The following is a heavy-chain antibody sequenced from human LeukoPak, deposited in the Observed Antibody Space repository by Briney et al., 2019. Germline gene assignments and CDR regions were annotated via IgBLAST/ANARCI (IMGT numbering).Heavy chain of an antibody. V-gene: IGHV3-21*01. CDR1: GFTFSRYS. J-gene: IGHJ3*02. CDR2: ISSSSSYI. Sequence: PGGSLRLSCAASGFTFSRYSMNWVRQAPGKGLEWVSSISSSSSYIYYADSVKGRFTISRDNAKTSLYLQMNSLRAEDTAVYYCARDGGSGGPLDIWGQGTMVTVSS. D-gene: IGHD3-16*01. CDR3: ARDGGSGGPLDI.